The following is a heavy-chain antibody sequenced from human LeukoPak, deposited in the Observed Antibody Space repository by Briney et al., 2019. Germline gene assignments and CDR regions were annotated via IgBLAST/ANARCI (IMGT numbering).Heavy chain of an antibody. CDR3: AGDFWSGYGRQRHDAFDI. CDR2: INPNSGGT. Sequence: ASVKVSCKASGYTFTGYYMHWVRQAPGQGLEWMGWINPNSGGTSYAQKFQGRVTMTRDMSTSTVYMELSSLRSEDTAVYYCAGDFWSGYGRQRHDAFDIWGQGTMVTVSS. D-gene: IGHD3-3*01. CDR1: GYTFTGYY. J-gene: IGHJ3*02. V-gene: IGHV1-2*02.